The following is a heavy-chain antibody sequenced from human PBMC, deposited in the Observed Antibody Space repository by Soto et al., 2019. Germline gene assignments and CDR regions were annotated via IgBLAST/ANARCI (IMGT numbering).Heavy chain of an antibody. Sequence: QITLKESGPTLVKPTQTLTLTCTFSGFSLSTSGVGVGWIRQPPGKALEWLALTYWDDDKRYSPSLKSRLTTTKNPTKNRVVLTMTNRAPGNTATYYCAHRQGTVYFASGGQGPLVTVSS. D-gene: IGHD4-17*01. J-gene: IGHJ4*02. CDR2: TYWDDDK. CDR3: AHRQGTVYFAS. V-gene: IGHV2-5*02. CDR1: GFSLSTSGVG.